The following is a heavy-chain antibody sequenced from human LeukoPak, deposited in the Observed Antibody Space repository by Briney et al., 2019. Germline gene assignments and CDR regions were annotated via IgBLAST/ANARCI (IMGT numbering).Heavy chain of an antibody. CDR2: VSYDGNDY. J-gene: IGHJ4*02. D-gene: IGHD6-19*01. CDR1: GFTFSGYA. V-gene: IGHV3-30*18. Sequence: GGSLRLSCAASGFTFSGYALNWVRQAPGKGLEWVAVVSYDGNDYYYADSVKGRFTISRDNSKNTLYLQMNSLRAEDTAVYYCAKPTGDTGWYGLFEYWGQGTLVTVSS. CDR3: AKPTGDTGWYGLFEY.